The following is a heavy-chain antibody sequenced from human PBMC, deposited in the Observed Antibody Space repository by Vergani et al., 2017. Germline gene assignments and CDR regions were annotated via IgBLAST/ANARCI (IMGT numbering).Heavy chain of an antibody. V-gene: IGHV1-18*01. CDR1: GYSFTSYG. Sequence: QVQLVQSGAEVKKPGASVKVSCKASGYSFTSYGISWVRQAPGQGLEWMGWISDYNGNTNYAQKLQGRVTMTTDTSTSTAYMELRSLRSDDTAVYYCAGRPIVVVPAAIGYYGMDFWGQGTTVTVSS. D-gene: IGHD2-2*01. CDR3: AGRPIVVVPAAIGYYGMDF. CDR2: ISDYNGNT. J-gene: IGHJ6*02.